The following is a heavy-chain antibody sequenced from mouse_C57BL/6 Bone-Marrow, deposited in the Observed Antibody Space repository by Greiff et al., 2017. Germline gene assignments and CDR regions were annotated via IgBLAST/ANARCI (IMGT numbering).Heavy chain of an antibody. CDR3: ARHWGFQGRDWYFDV. Sequence: QVQLQQPGAELVKPGASVKLSCKASGYTFTSYWMHWVKQRPGQGLEWIGMIHPNSGSTNYNEKFKSKATLTVDKSSSTAYMQLSSLTSEDSAVYYCARHWGFQGRDWYFDVWGTGTTVTVSS. J-gene: IGHJ1*03. CDR1: GYTFTSYW. D-gene: IGHD3-2*02. V-gene: IGHV1-64*01. CDR2: IHPNSGST.